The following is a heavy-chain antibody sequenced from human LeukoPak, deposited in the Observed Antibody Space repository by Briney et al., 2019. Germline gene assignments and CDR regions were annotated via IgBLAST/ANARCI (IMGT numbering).Heavy chain of an antibody. V-gene: IGHV3-43*02. D-gene: IGHD1-20*01. CDR1: GFTLDDYA. J-gene: IGHJ3*02. CDR3: ARGLPATLYNWNDAKDAFDI. Sequence: GGSLRLSCAASGFTLDDYAMHWVRQAPGKGLQWVSLISGDGRRTYYAESAKGRFTISRHNSQNSLLWKMNSVRTGDPALYYCARGLPATLYNWNDAKDAFDIWGQGTMVTVSS. CDR2: ISGDGRRT.